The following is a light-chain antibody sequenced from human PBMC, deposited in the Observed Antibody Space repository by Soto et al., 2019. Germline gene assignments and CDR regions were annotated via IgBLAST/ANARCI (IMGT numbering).Light chain of an antibody. Sequence: EIVVTQSPVTLSLSPGERATLSCRASQTFSNSFLSWFQQIPGQAPRLLIYGASMRATGIPDRFSGSGSGTDFTLTISRLEPEDFAVYYCQQYGNFPITFGQGTRLEIK. V-gene: IGKV3-20*01. J-gene: IGKJ5*01. CDR2: GAS. CDR1: QTFSNSF. CDR3: QQYGNFPIT.